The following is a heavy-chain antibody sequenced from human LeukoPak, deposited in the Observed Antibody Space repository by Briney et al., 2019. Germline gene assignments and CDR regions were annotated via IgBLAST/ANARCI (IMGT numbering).Heavy chain of an antibody. CDR1: GFTFSTFA. CDR2: TFPSGGEI. V-gene: IGHV3-23*01. Sequence: GGSLRLSCAASGFTFSTFAMIWVRQPPGKGLEWVSSTFPSGGEIHYADSVRGRFTISRDNSKSILSLQMNSLRAEDTAIYYCATYRQVLLPFESWGQGTLVTVSS. CDR3: ATYRQVLLPFES. J-gene: IGHJ4*02. D-gene: IGHD5-18*01.